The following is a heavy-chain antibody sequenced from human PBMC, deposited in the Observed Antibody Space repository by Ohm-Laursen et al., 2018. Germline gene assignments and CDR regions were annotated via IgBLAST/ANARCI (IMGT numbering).Heavy chain of an antibody. CDR2: ISGSGGST. V-gene: IGHV3-23*01. J-gene: IGHJ2*01. CDR3: AREIPHYNRVYHFDL. D-gene: IGHD1-14*01. Sequence: GSLRLSCSASGITFSSYAMNWVRQAPGRGLEWVSGISGSGGSTDYADSVKGRFTISRDNSKNTLYLQMNILRVEDTAVYYCAREIPHYNRVYHFDLWGRGTLVSVSS. CDR1: GITFSSYA.